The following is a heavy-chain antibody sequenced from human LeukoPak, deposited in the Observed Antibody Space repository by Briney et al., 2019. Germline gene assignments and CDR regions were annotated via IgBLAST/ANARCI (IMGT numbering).Heavy chain of an antibody. D-gene: IGHD6-19*01. CDR2: ISYDGSNK. CDR3: ARALSRAVAGTDYYYGMDV. Sequence: GRSLRLSCAASGFTFRSYGMHWVRQAPGKGLEWVAVISYDGSNKCYADSVKGRFTISRDNSKNTLYLQMNSLRAEDTAVYYCARALSRAVAGTDYYYGMDVWGQGTTVTVSS. CDR1: GFTFRSYG. V-gene: IGHV3-30*03. J-gene: IGHJ6*02.